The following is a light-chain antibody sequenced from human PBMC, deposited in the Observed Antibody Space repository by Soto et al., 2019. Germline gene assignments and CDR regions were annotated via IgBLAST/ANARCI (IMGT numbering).Light chain of an antibody. CDR2: KAS. Sequence: DIQMTQSPSNLSASVGDRVTITCRASQSSSNWLAWYQQKPGKAPKLLIYKASSLESGVPSRFSGTGSGTEFTLTITSLQPDDFATYYCQQYNSYPLSFGEGTKVQIK. CDR3: QQYNSYPLS. V-gene: IGKV1-5*03. J-gene: IGKJ4*01. CDR1: QSSSNW.